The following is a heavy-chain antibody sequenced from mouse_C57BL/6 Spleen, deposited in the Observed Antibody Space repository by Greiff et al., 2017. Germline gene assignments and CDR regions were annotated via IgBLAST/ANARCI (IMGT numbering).Heavy chain of an antibody. CDR2: ISSGGDYI. J-gene: IGHJ4*01. D-gene: IGHD1-1*01. Sequence: VHLVESGEGLVKPGGSLKLSCAASGFTFSSYAMSWVRQTPEKRLEWVAYISSGGDYIYYADTVKGRFTISRDNARNTLYLQMSSLKSEDTAMYYCTRDSYGYYAMDYWGQGTSVTVSS. V-gene: IGHV5-9-1*02. CDR1: GFTFSSYA. CDR3: TRDSYGYYAMDY.